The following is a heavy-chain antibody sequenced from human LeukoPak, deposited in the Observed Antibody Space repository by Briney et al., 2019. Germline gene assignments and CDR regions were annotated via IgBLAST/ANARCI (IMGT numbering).Heavy chain of an antibody. V-gene: IGHV3-23*01. J-gene: IGHJ4*02. CDR1: GFTFSFYG. D-gene: IGHD7-27*01. CDR3: VQDWAWGAFGY. CDR2: ITGAGHT. Sequence: GGSLRLSCAAPGFTFSFYGMNWVRQAPGKGLEWVSGITGAGHTYYADSVQGRFTIYRDNSKNTLYLQMNRLGAEDTAIYYCVQDWAWGAFGYWGQGTLVTVSS.